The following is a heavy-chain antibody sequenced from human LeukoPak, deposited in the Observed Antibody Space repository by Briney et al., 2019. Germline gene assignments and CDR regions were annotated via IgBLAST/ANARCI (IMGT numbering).Heavy chain of an antibody. V-gene: IGHV4-34*01. CDR1: GGSFSGYY. D-gene: IGHD3-22*01. Sequence: KPSETLSLTCAVYGGSFSGYYWSWIRQPPGKGLEWIGEINHSGSTNYNPSLKSRVTISVDTSKNQFSLKLSSVTAADTAVYYCARGRRFGGITMIVVALPFDYWGQGTLVTVSS. CDR2: INHSGST. J-gene: IGHJ4*02. CDR3: ARGRRFGGITMIVVALPFDY.